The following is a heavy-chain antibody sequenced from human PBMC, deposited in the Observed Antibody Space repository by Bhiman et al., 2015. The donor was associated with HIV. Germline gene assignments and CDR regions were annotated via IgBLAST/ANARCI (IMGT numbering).Heavy chain of an antibody. J-gene: IGHJ3*01. V-gene: IGHV3-30-3*02. D-gene: IGHD2-2*01. CDR2: TSYDGTDT. CDR3: AKTGYCSSATCFDAFDL. Sequence: VQLVESGGVVVQPGGSLRLSCAASGFTFSSYTMHWVRQAPGKGLEWVSITSYDGTDTYYADSAKGRFTISRDNSKNTLYLEMSRLTTDDTAIYYCAKTGYCSSATCFDAFDLWGQGTVVTVSS. CDR1: GFTFSSYT.